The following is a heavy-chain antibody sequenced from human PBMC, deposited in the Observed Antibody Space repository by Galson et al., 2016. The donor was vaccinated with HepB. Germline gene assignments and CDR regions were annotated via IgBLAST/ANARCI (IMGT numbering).Heavy chain of an antibody. CDR1: GFIFSDYY. D-gene: IGHD4-11*01. Sequence: SLRLSCAASGFIFSDYYMSWIRQTPGRGLEWLSFISWSSGTIHYADSVKGRFTISRDNARNSVSLQMNSLRAEDTAMYYCARDIPGLHYFDYWGQGILVTVSS. V-gene: IGHV3-11*01. CDR3: ARDIPGLHYFDY. CDR2: ISWSSGTI. J-gene: IGHJ4*02.